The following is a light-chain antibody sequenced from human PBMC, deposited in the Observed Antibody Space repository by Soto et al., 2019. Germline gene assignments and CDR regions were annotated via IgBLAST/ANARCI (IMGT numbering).Light chain of an antibody. Sequence: QSVLAQPASVSGSPGQSVTISCTGTSSDVGGYDYVSWYQHHPGKAPKLAIYDVTYRPSGVSDRFSGSKSANTASLTISGLQAEDEADYYCSSYTSSSTYVFGTGTKVTVL. CDR2: DVT. V-gene: IGLV2-14*01. CDR1: SSDVGGYDY. CDR3: SSYTSSSTYV. J-gene: IGLJ1*01.